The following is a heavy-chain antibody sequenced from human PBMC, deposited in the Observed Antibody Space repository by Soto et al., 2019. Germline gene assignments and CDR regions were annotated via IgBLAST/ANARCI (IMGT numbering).Heavy chain of an antibody. Sequence: GGSLRLSCAASGFTFDDYAMHWVRQAPGKGLEWVSGISWNSGSIGYADSVKGRFTISRDNAKNSLYLQMNSLRAEDTALYYCAKDNQWSIAAAGTAPQEYYFDYWGQGTLVTVSS. V-gene: IGHV3-9*01. CDR3: AKDNQWSIAAAGTAPQEYYFDY. CDR1: GFTFDDYA. CDR2: ISWNSGSI. D-gene: IGHD6-13*01. J-gene: IGHJ4*02.